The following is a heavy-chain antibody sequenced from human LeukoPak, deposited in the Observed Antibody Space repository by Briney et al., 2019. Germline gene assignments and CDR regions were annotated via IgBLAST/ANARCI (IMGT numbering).Heavy chain of an antibody. CDR1: GLTFSTYD. Sequence: GGSLRLSCVASGLTFSTYDMSWVRQAPGKGLEWISAIAGNGETTHYTDSVKGRFTISRDNSKNTLYLQIDSLRADDTAIYYCAKARPDCDETGCSYWGQGTLVTVSS. CDR2: IAGNGETT. D-gene: IGHD2-2*01. CDR3: AKARPDCDETGCSY. V-gene: IGHV3-23*01. J-gene: IGHJ4*02.